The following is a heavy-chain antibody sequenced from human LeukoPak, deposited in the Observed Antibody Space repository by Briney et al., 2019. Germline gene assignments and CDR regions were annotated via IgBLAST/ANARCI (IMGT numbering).Heavy chain of an antibody. Sequence: SETLSLTCTVSGGSISSYYWSWIRQPPGKGLEWIGYIYDSGSTNYNPSLKSRVTISVDTSKNQFSLKLSSVTAADTAVYYCARPQGYCSSTSCYHWFDPWGQGTLVTVSS. CDR3: ARPQGYCSSTSCYHWFDP. V-gene: IGHV4-59*08. D-gene: IGHD2-2*01. J-gene: IGHJ5*02. CDR1: GGSISSYY. CDR2: IYDSGST.